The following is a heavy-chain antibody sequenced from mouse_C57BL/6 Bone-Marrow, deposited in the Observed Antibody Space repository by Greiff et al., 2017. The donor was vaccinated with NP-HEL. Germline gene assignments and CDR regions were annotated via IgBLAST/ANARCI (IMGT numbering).Heavy chain of an antibody. Sequence: VQVVESRAELAKPGASVKLSCKASGYTFTSYWLHWVKQRPGQGLEWIGYITPSSGYTKYNQKFKDKATLTADKSSSTAYMQLSSLTYEDSAVYYCASTVVVPDVWGTGTTVTVSS. J-gene: IGHJ1*03. V-gene: IGHV1-7*01. CDR2: ITPSSGYT. CDR3: ASTVVVPDV. CDR1: GYTFTSYW. D-gene: IGHD1-1*01.